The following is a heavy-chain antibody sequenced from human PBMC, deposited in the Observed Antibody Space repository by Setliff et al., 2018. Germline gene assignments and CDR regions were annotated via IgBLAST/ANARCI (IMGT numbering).Heavy chain of an antibody. J-gene: IGHJ6*03. V-gene: IGHV4-4*07. CDR1: TASMTYYY. D-gene: IGHD3-3*01. CDR2: IYTSWST. CDR3: ARMSGFLYIDV. Sequence: SETLSLTCSVSTASMTYYYWSWIRQPAGQGLEWIGQIYTSWSTNYNPSLKSRVTISVDTSKNQFSLKLSSVTAADTAVYYCARMSGFLYIDVWGKGTTVTVSS.